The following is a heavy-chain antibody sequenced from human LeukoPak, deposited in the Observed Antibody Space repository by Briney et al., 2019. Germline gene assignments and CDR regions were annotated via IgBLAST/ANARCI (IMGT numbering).Heavy chain of an antibody. J-gene: IGHJ6*03. Sequence: GGSLRLSCAASGFTFSSYAMSWVRQAPGKGLEWVSAISGSGGSTYYADSVKGRFTISRDNSKNTLYLQMNSLRAEDTAVYYCAKSPFYYYYYYMEVWGEGTTVTVSS. CDR2: ISGSGGST. CDR3: AKSPFYYYYYYMEV. V-gene: IGHV3-23*01. CDR1: GFTFSSYA.